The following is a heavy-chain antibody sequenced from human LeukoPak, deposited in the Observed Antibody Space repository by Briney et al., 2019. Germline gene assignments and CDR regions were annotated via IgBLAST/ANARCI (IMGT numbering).Heavy chain of an antibody. CDR3: ARSAGLELRAYYYGMDV. D-gene: IGHD1-7*01. Sequence: SETLCLTCTVSGGSISSYYWSWIRQPPGKGLEWIGYIYYSGSTNYNPSLKSRVTISVDTSKNQFSLKLSSVTAADTAVYYCARSAGLELRAYYYGMDVWGQGTTVTVSS. J-gene: IGHJ6*02. CDR1: GGSISSYY. CDR2: IYYSGST. V-gene: IGHV4-59*01.